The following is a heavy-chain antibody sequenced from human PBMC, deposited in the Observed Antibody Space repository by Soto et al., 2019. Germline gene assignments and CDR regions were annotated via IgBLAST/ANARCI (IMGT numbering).Heavy chain of an antibody. CDR1: QFTFSSYA. CDR2: LSHDGSNK. D-gene: IGHD3-22*01. J-gene: IGHJ6*02. CDR3: ARETGLNYYDSSGYYSTPYYYYGMDG. Sequence: PGGARRVSWAASQFTFSSYAMRYVPQAPRKGLERVALLSHDGSNKYYEDSGKGRFTISRYNSKNTLYLQMNSLRAEDTAVYYCARETGLNYYDSSGYYSTPYYYYGMDGWGRGTPFTASS. V-gene: IGHV3-30-3*01.